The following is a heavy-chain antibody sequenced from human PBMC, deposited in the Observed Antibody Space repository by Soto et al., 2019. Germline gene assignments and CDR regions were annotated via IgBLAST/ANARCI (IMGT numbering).Heavy chain of an antibody. V-gene: IGHV3-23*01. Sequence: EVPLLESGGGLVQPGGSLRLSCAASGFTFSSYAMSWVRQAPGKGLEWVSGISGSGGRTYYADSVKGRFTISRDNSKNTLYLQMNSLRAEDTAVYYCAKDQVPYCSGGSCTYWYFDLWGRGTLVTVSS. CDR2: ISGSGGRT. CDR3: AKDQVPYCSGGSCTYWYFDL. J-gene: IGHJ2*01. D-gene: IGHD2-15*01. CDR1: GFTFSSYA.